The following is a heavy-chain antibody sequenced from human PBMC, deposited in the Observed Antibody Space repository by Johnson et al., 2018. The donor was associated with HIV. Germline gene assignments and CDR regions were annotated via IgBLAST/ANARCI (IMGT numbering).Heavy chain of an antibody. CDR3: ARDHGQWLVLNAFDI. D-gene: IGHD6-19*01. CDR1: GFTFDDYT. V-gene: IGHV3-43*01. CDR2: ISWNGGST. Sequence: VQLVESGGVVVQPGGSLRLSCAASGFTFDDYTMHWVRQAPGKGLEWVSLISWNGGSTGYADSVKGRFTISRDNAKNSLYLQMNSLRAEDTALYYCARDHGQWLVLNAFDIWGQGTMVTVSS. J-gene: IGHJ3*02.